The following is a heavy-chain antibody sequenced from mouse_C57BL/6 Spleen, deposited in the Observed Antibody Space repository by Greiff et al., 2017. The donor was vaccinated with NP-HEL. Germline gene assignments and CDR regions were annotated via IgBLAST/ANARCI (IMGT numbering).Heavy chain of an antibody. D-gene: IGHD2-10*01. CDR2: IYPGDGDT. Sequence: VMLVESGAELVKPGASVKISCKASGYAFSSYWMNWLKQRPGKGLAWIGQIYPGDGDTNYNGKFKGKATAYMQLSSLTSEDSAVYFCARSYYGNYPYWYFDVWGTGTTVTVSS. J-gene: IGHJ1*03. CDR1: GYAFSSYW. CDR3: ARSYYGNYPYWYFDV. V-gene: IGHV1-80*01.